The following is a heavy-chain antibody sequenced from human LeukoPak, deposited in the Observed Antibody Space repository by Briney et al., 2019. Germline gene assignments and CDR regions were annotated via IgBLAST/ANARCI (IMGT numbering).Heavy chain of an antibody. CDR3: AKDADGYNYYFDY. CDR1: GFTFSSYG. CDR2: ISYDGSNK. V-gene: IGHV3-30*18. D-gene: IGHD5-24*01. Sequence: GGSLRLSCAAPGFTFSSYGMHWVRQAPGKGLEWVAVISYDGSNKYYADSVKGRFTISRDNSKNTLYLQMNSLRAEDTAVYYCAKDADGYNYYFDYWGQGTLVTVSS. J-gene: IGHJ4*02.